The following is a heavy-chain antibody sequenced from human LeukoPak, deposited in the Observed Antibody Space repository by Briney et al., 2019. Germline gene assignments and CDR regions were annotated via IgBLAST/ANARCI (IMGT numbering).Heavy chain of an antibody. D-gene: IGHD6-13*01. CDR2: ISYDGSNK. J-gene: IGHJ6*02. Sequence: GGSLRLSCAASGFTFSSYVMHWVRQAPGKGLEWVAVISYDGSNKYYADSVKGRFTISRDNSKNTLYLQMNSLRAEDTAVYYCAKDRAAAGEYGMDVWGQGTTVTVSS. V-gene: IGHV3-30*18. CDR3: AKDRAAAGEYGMDV. CDR1: GFTFSSYV.